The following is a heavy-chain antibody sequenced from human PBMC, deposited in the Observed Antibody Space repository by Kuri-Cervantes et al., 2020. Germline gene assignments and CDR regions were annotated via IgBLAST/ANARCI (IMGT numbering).Heavy chain of an antibody. CDR1: GYTFTSYY. J-gene: IGHJ5*02. Sequence: ASVKVSCKASGYTFTSYYMHWVRQAPGQGLEWIGWINPNSGGTNYAQKFQGRVTMTRDTSISTAYIELSSLRSDDTAVYYCARDGGIWFGVGSFGFDPWGQGTLVTVSS. V-gene: IGHV1-2*02. CDR2: INPNSGGT. D-gene: IGHD3-10*01. CDR3: ARDGGIWFGVGSFGFDP.